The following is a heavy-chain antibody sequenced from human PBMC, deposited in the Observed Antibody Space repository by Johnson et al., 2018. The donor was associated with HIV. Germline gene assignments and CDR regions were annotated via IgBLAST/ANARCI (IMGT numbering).Heavy chain of an antibody. J-gene: IGHJ3*02. CDR1: GFTFNTYW. Sequence: VQLVESGGGLIQPGGSLRLSCAVSGFTFNTYWMHWVRQAPGKGLVWVARITTAGGSTSYVDSVKGRFTVSRDNAKNTLYLQMNSLRADDTAVYYCAREGPSERAGFDIWGQGTMVTVSS. V-gene: IGHV3-74*01. CDR3: AREGPSERAGFDI. CDR2: ITTAGGST.